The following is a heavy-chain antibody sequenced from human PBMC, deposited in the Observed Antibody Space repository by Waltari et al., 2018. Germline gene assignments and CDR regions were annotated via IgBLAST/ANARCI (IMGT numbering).Heavy chain of an antibody. Sequence: QVQLQESGPGLVKPSETLSLTCAVSGYSISSGYYWGWIRAPPGRGRAWIGSIYHCGSSYHNPSLKCRVTISVDTSKNQFSRKLSSVTAADTAVYYCARPVGATYFDYWGQGTLVTVSS. CDR2: IYHCGSS. D-gene: IGHD1-26*01. CDR3: ARPVGATYFDY. V-gene: IGHV4-38-2*01. CDR1: GYSISSGYY. J-gene: IGHJ4*02.